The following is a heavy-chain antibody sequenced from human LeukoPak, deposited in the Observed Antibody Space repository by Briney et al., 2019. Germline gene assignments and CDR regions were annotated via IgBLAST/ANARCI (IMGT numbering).Heavy chain of an antibody. V-gene: IGHV4-59*05. CDR1: GGSISSYY. CDR2: IHCSGST. J-gene: IGHJ4*02. D-gene: IGHD3-10*01. Sequence: SETLSLTCTVSGGSISSYYWSWIRQPPGKGLEWIGSIHCSGSTYYKPSLKSRVTISVDTSMNQFSLKLSSVTAADTAMYYCATLSDYGSGSYLDFWGQGTLVTVSS. CDR3: ATLSDYGSGSYLDF.